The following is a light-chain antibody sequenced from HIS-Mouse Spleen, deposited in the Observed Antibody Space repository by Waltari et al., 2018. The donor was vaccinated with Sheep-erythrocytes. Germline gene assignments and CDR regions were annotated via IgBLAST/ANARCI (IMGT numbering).Light chain of an antibody. Sequence: QCALTQPASVSGSPGQSITISCLVTSSYGGSYHLVSWYKQHPGKATKLMIYEGSKRPSGVSNRFSSSKSGNTASLTISGLQAEDEADYYCCSYAGSSTPWVFGGGTKLTVL. J-gene: IGLJ3*02. V-gene: IGLV2-23*01. CDR2: EGS. CDR1: SSYGGSYHL. CDR3: CSYAGSSTPWV.